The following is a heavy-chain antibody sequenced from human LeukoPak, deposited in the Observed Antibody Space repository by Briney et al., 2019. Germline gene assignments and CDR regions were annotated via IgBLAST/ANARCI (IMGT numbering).Heavy chain of an antibody. Sequence: PSETLSLTCNVSGDSLTSHFWSWIRQTPGKGLEWIGYVFHSGTTNYSPSLKGRVTISLDTSKKQFYLRLASVTAADTALYYCARRMATVTDAFDIWGRGTMVSVSS. CDR1: GDSLTSHF. D-gene: IGHD5-24*01. CDR3: ARRMATVTDAFDI. CDR2: VFHSGTT. J-gene: IGHJ3*02. V-gene: IGHV4-59*08.